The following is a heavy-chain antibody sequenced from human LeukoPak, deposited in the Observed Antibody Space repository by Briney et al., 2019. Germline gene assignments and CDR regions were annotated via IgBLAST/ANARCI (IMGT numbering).Heavy chain of an antibody. CDR2: IYTSGGT. V-gene: IGHV4-4*07. D-gene: IGHD3-10*01. CDR1: GGSISSYY. CDR3: ARDYYYGSGTYPVFDY. Sequence: SETLSLTCTVSGGSISSYYWSWIRQPAGKGLEWIGRIYTSGGTNYNPSLKSRVTMSVDTSKNQFSLKLSSVTAADTAVYYCARDYYYGSGTYPVFDYWGQGTLVTVSS. J-gene: IGHJ4*02.